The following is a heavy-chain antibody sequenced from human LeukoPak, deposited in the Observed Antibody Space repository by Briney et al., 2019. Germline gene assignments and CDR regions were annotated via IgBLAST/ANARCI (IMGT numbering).Heavy chain of an antibody. CDR3: ARDPGLTMVRGGEY. J-gene: IGHJ4*02. CDR2: IWYDGSNK. CDR1: GFNSEDHA. Sequence: PGGSLRLSCVVSGFNSEDHAMHWVRQAPGKGLEWVAVIWYDGSNKYYADSVKGRFTISRDNSKNTLYLQMNSLRAEDTAVYYCARDPGLTMVRGGEYWGQGTLVTVSS. D-gene: IGHD3-10*01. V-gene: IGHV3-33*08.